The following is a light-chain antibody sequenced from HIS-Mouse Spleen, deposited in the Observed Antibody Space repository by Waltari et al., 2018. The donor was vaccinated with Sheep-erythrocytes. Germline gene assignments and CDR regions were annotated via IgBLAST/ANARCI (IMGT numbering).Light chain of an antibody. V-gene: IGKV4-1*01. CDR1: QSVLYSSNNKNY. J-gene: IGKJ4*01. CDR3: QQYYSTLT. CDR2: WAS. Sequence: DIVMTQSPDSLAVSLGERATINCKSSQSVLYSSNNKNYLAGYQQKPGQPPKLLIYWASYRESVVPDRFSGSGSVTDFTLTISSLQAEDVAVYYCQQYYSTLTFGGGTK.